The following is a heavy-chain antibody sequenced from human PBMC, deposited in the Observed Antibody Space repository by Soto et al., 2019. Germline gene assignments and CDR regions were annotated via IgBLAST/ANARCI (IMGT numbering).Heavy chain of an antibody. CDR2: ISYDGGKK. J-gene: IGHJ4*02. Sequence: GGSLRLSCVVSGFTFSSYAMHWVRQAPGKGLEWVAVISYDGGKKYYADSVKGRFIISRDNSDNTLYLQMNSLRAEDTAVYYCAAWAEGATEVHWGQGTLVTVSS. D-gene: IGHD2-15*01. CDR1: GFTFSSYA. CDR3: AAWAEGATEVH. V-gene: IGHV3-30*03.